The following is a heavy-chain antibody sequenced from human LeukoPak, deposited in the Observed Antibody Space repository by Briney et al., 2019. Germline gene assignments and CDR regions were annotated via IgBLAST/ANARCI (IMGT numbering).Heavy chain of an antibody. Sequence: SETLSLTCTVSGGSISSGDYYWSWIRQPPGKGLEWIGYIYYSGSTYYNPSLKSRVTISVDTSKNQFSLKLSSVTAADTAVYYCASTYYYGSSGYHGDAFDIWGQGTMVTVSS. CDR3: ASTYYYGSSGYHGDAFDI. J-gene: IGHJ3*02. V-gene: IGHV4-30-4*01. CDR2: IYYSGST. CDR1: GGSISSGDYY. D-gene: IGHD3-22*01.